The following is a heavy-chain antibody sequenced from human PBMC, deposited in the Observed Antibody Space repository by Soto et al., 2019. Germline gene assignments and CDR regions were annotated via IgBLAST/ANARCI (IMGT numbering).Heavy chain of an antibody. V-gene: IGHV1-18*01. CDR1: GYTFTNYA. Sequence: QVQLVQSGVEVKKPGASVKVSCKASGYTFTNYAIIWVRQAPGQGLEWMGWISAYNGNTNYAQKFQGRVTMTTDTSTTTAYMELRSLRSDATAVFYCARIRDLRFFDWLYFDYWGQGTLVTVSS. D-gene: IGHD3-9*01. J-gene: IGHJ4*02. CDR3: ARIRDLRFFDWLYFDY. CDR2: ISAYNGNT.